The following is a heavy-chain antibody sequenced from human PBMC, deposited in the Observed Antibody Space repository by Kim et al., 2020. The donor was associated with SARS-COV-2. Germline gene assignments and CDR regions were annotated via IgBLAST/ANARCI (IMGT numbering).Heavy chain of an antibody. Sequence: NTGYAQKFQGRVTMTRNTSISTAYMELSSLRSEDTAVYYCARGVLRELLQWGQGTLVTVSS. D-gene: IGHD1-26*01. CDR3: ARGVLRELLQ. J-gene: IGHJ4*02. V-gene: IGHV1-8*01. CDR2: NT.